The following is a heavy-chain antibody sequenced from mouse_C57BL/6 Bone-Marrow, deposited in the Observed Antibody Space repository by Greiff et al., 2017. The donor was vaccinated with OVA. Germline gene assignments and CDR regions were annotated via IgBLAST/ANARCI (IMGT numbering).Heavy chain of an antibody. Sequence: DVKLVESGGGLVKPGGSLKLSCAASGFTFSDYGMHWVRQAPEKGLEWVAYISSGSSTIYYADTVKGRFTISRDNAKNTLFLQMTSLRSEDTAMYYWARRRSYYGSSYGYFDVWGTGTTVTVSS. CDR1: GFTFSDYG. J-gene: IGHJ1*03. V-gene: IGHV5-17*01. CDR3: ARRRSYYGSSYGYFDV. CDR2: ISSGSSTI. D-gene: IGHD1-1*01.